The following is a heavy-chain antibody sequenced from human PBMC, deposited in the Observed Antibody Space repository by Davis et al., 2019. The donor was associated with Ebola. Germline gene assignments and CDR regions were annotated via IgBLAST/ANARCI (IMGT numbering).Heavy chain of an antibody. J-gene: IGHJ3*02. CDR2: IYYSGRA. CDR1: GGSISSSY. V-gene: IGHV4-59*01. CDR3: ARGGVSGGFDI. D-gene: IGHD5/OR15-5a*01. Sequence: MPSETLSLTCAVSGGSISSSYWSWMRQPPGEGLEWIGYIYYSGRADYNPSLKSRVTISVDTSKTYFSLSVDSVTAADTAVYYCARGGVSGGFDIWGQGTMVTVSP.